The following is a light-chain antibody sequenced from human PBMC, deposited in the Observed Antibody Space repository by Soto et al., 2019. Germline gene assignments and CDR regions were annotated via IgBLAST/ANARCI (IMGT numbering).Light chain of an antibody. Sequence: DIQMTQSPPSLSASVGDRLTITCQASQVISIYVNWYQQRPGKAPKLLIYDASILETGVPRRFSGSGSGTHFSLTVSGLQPEDVATYYCQQYLSLPPLTFGGGTRVDIK. V-gene: IGKV1-33*01. CDR1: QVISIY. J-gene: IGKJ4*01. CDR3: QQYLSLPPLT. CDR2: DAS.